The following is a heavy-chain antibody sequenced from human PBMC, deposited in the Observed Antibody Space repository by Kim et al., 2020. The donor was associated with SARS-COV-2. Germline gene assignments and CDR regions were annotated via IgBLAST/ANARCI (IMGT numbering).Heavy chain of an antibody. Sequence: GGSLRLSCAASGVTFSSYAMSWVRQAPGKGLEWVSYISGRGDVTMLAASVEGRFIISRDNSKNTLYLQMNSLRADDTAVYYCAIDAWDGGGWYGRYWGQG. D-gene: IGHD2-21*01. CDR1: GVTFSSYA. CDR3: AIDAWDGGGWYGRY. V-gene: IGHV3-23*01. CDR2: ISGRGDVT. J-gene: IGHJ4*02.